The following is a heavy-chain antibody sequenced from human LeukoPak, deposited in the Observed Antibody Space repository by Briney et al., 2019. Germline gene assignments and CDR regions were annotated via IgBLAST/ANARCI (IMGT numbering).Heavy chain of an antibody. D-gene: IGHD1-26*01. CDR3: ARAASFLVVDY. CDR1: GYTFTGYY. Sequence: ASVKVSCKASGYTFTGYYMHWVRQAPGQGLEWMGWINPNSGGTTYAQKFQGRVTMTRDTSISTAYMELSRLRSDDTAVYYCARAASFLVVDYWGQGTLVTVSS. CDR2: INPNSGGT. J-gene: IGHJ4*02. V-gene: IGHV1-2*02.